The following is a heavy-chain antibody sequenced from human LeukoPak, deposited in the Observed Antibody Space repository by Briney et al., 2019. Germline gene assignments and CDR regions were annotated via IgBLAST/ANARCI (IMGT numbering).Heavy chain of an antibody. D-gene: IGHD3-16*01. J-gene: IGHJ4*02. CDR2: ISSNGGST. V-gene: IGHV3-64*02. CDR1: GFTFSSYA. CDR3: ARDPGIPGEYYFDY. Sequence: GGSLSLSCAASGFTFSSYAMHWVRQAPGKGLEYVSAISSNGGSTYYADSVKGRFTISRDNSKNTLYLQMGSLRAEDMAVYYCARDPGIPGEYYFDYWGQGTLVTVSS.